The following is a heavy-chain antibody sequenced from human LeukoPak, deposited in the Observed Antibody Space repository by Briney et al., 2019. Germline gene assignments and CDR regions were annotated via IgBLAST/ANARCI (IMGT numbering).Heavy chain of an antibody. V-gene: IGHV1-69*13. CDR1: GGTFSSYA. Sequence: ASVKVSCKASGGTFSSYAISWVRQAPGQGLEWMGGIIPIFGTANYAQKFQGRVTITADESTSTAYMELSSLRSEDTAVYYCARWTPSSPHPVLPFQHWGQGTQVTVSS. CDR3: ARWTPSSPHPVLPFQH. CDR2: IIPIFGTA. J-gene: IGHJ1*01. D-gene: IGHD2-15*01.